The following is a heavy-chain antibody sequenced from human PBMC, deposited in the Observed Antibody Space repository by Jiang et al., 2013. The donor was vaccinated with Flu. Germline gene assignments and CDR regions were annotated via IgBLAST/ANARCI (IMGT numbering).Heavy chain of an antibody. Sequence: VALLKPSETLSLTCAVYGGSFSGYYWSWIRQPPGKGLEWIGEINHSGSTNYNPSLKSRVTISLDTSKNQFSLKLSSVTAADTAVYYCARGLELAGGRWYFDLWGRGTLVTVSS. CDR1: GGSFSGYY. CDR3: ARGLELAGGRWYFDL. V-gene: IGHV4-34*01. J-gene: IGHJ2*01. D-gene: IGHD6-6*01. CDR2: INHSGST.